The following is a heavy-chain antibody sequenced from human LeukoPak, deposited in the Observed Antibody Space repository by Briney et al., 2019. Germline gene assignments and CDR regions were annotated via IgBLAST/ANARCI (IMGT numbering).Heavy chain of an antibody. V-gene: IGHV1-18*01. CDR1: GYTFTNYD. J-gene: IGHJ3*02. D-gene: IGHD2-2*01. CDR3: ARDREYQLLSGAFDI. Sequence: ASVKVSCKASGYTFTNYDINWARQAPGQGLEWMGWISAYNGNTNYAQKLQGRVTMTTDTSTSTAYMELRSLRSDDTAVYYCARDREYQLLSGAFDIWGQGTMVTVSS. CDR2: ISAYNGNT.